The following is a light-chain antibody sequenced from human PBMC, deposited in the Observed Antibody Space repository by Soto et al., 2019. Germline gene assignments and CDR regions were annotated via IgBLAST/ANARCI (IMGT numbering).Light chain of an antibody. Sequence: EIVLTQYPATLSLSHGERATLSCRASQSVNSNLAWYQQKPGQAPRLLIYGASTRATGIPASFIGNGSGTEFTLTASSLQPEDFAVYYCQQYNNWPFTFGPGTKVDI. J-gene: IGKJ3*01. V-gene: IGKV3-15*01. CDR2: GAS. CDR3: QQYNNWPFT. CDR1: QSVNSN.